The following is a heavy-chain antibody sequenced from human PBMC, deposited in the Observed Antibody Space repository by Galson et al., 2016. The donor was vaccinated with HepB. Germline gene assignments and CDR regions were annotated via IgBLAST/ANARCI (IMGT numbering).Heavy chain of an antibody. D-gene: IGHD3-16*01. J-gene: IGHJ4*02. CDR3: VRDLGGVDFDS. Sequence: SLRLSCAASGFTLGDYFMTWIRQAPGKGLEWVAYISSAGSNTIFYADSVKGRFAISRDGAKNTLYLQLNRLRAEDTALYYCVRDLGGVDFDSWGQGTLVTVSS. CDR2: ISSAGSNTI. V-gene: IGHV3-11*04. CDR1: GFTLGDYF.